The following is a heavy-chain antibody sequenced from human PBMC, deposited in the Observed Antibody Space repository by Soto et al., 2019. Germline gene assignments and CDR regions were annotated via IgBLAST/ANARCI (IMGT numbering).Heavy chain of an antibody. J-gene: IGHJ4*02. Sequence: EVQLLESGGGLVQPGESLRLSCAASGFTFSNYWMHWVRQAPGKGLAWVSRIASDGSRITCADFVKGRFTISRDNAKNTVYLHMNSLTAEDTAVYYCVRTSLVVAVATREDFWGQVTLVTVSS. D-gene: IGHD2-15*01. CDR2: IASDGSRI. CDR3: VRTSLVVAVATREDF. CDR1: GFTFSNYW. V-gene: IGHV3-74*01.